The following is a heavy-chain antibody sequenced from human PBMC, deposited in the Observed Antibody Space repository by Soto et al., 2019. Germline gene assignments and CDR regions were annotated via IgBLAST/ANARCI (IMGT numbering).Heavy chain of an antibody. D-gene: IGHD2-21*01. Sequence: SLRLSCVASXFTFSSYAMSWVRQAPGQRLEWVATFSGGRDTTWHADSVKGRFTVSRDSSKNTLSLQMNSLRPEDTALYYCAKATSATCTGSICYSFDYWGQGTLVTVSS. V-gene: IGHV3-23*01. CDR3: AKATSATCTGSICYSFDY. CDR2: FSGGRDTT. J-gene: IGHJ4*02. CDR1: XFTFSSYA.